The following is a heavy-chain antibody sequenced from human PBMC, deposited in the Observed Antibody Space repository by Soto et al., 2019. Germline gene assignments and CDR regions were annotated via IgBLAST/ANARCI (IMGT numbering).Heavy chain of an antibody. CDR2: ISAYNGNT. D-gene: IGHD3-3*01. V-gene: IGHV1-18*01. CDR1: GYTFTSYG. J-gene: IGHJ5*02. Sequence: PSVKVSCKASGYTFTSYGISWVRQAPGQGLEWMGWISAYNGNTNYAQKLQGRVTMTTDTSTSTAYMELRSLRSDDTAVYYCARSGGALRFLEWLLYGWFDPWGQGTLVTVSS. CDR3: ARSGGALRFLEWLLYGWFDP.